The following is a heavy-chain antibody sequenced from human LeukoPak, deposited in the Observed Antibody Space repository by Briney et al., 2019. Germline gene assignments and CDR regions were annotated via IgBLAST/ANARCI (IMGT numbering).Heavy chain of an antibody. J-gene: IGHJ4*02. Sequence: SETLSLTCTVSGGSISSSSYYWGWIRQPPGKGLEWIGNIYYSGSTYYSPSLKSRVTISVDTSKNQFSLKLSSVTAADTAVYYCVRVPTVTFFDYWGQGTLVTVSS. V-gene: IGHV4-39*07. CDR3: VRVPTVTFFDY. D-gene: IGHD4-17*01. CDR1: GGSISSSSYY. CDR2: IYYSGST.